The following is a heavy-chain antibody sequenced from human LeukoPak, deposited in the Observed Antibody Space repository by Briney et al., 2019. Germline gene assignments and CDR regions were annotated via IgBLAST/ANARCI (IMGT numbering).Heavy chain of an antibody. CDR3: ARDGVGHDAFDI. CDR2: INHSGSA. Sequence: SETLSLTCAVYGGSFSGYYWSWIRQPPGKGLEWIGEINHSGSANYNPSLKSRVTISVDTSKNQFSLKLSSVTAADTAVYYCARDGVGHDAFDIWGQGTMVTVSS. J-gene: IGHJ3*02. V-gene: IGHV4-34*01. CDR1: GGSFSGYY. D-gene: IGHD1-26*01.